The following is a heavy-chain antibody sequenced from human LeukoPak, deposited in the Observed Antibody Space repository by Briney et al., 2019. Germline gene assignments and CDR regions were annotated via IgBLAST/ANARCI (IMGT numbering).Heavy chain of an antibody. CDR2: INSDGSAT. J-gene: IGHJ6*02. CDR1: GFTFSSYW. CDR3: IRDHGLDV. Sequence: GGSLRLSCAASGFTFSSYWMSWVRQAPGKGLMWVSQINSDGSATSCADPVKGRCTISRDNAKNMLYLEMNSLRVEDTAVYFCIRDHGLDVWGQGTTVTVSS. V-gene: IGHV3-74*01.